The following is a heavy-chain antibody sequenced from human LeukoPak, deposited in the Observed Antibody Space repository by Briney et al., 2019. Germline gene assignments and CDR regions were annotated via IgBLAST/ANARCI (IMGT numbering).Heavy chain of an antibody. V-gene: IGHV3-30*03. CDR2: ISYDGSNK. Sequence: PGRSLRLSCAASGFTFSSYGMHWVRQAPGKGLEWVAVISYDGSNKYYADSVKGRFTISRDNSKNTLYLQMNSLRAEDTAVYYCAVDGSASWVFDYWGQGTLVTVSS. D-gene: IGHD3-10*01. CDR3: AVDGSASWVFDY. CDR1: GFTFSSYG. J-gene: IGHJ4*02.